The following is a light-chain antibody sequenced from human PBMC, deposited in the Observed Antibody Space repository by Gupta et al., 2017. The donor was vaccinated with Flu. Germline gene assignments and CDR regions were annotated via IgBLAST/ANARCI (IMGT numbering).Light chain of an antibody. Sequence: EIVLTQSPATLSLSPGERATLACRASQDLGTWLAWYQQTPGQAPRLLIYDATSRAAGIPARFSGSGSGTDFTLTISRLEPEDSAVYYCQHRKTWPLTFGGGTKVEIK. CDR2: DAT. V-gene: IGKV3-11*01. CDR1: QDLGTW. J-gene: IGKJ4*01. CDR3: QHRKTWPLT.